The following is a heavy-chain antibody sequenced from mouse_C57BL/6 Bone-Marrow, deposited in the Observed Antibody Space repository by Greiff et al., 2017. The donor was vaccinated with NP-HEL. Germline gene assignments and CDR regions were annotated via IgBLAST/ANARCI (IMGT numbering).Heavy chain of an antibody. CDR2: IRSKSSNYAT. V-gene: IGHV10-3*01. J-gene: IGHJ4*01. Sequence: EVQRVESGGGLVQPKGSLKLSCAASGFTFNTYAMHWVRQAPGKGLEWVARIRSKSSNYATYYADSVKDRFTISRDDSQSMLYLQMNNLKTEDTAMYYCVKSDYYGSSWAMDYWGQGTSVTVSS. D-gene: IGHD1-1*01. CDR3: VKSDYYGSSWAMDY. CDR1: GFTFNTYA.